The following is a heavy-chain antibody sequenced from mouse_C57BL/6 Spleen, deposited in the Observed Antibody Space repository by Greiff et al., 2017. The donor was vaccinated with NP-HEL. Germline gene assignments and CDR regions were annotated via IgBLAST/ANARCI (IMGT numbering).Heavy chain of an antibody. CDR3: ARGLFDY. Sequence: VQLQQSGAELVRPGTSVKLSCKASGYAFTNYLIEWVKQRPGQGLEWIGVINPGSGGTNYNEKFKGKATLTADKSSSTAYMQLSSLTSEDSAVYFCARGLFDYWGQGTTLTVSS. J-gene: IGHJ2*01. CDR1: GYAFTNYL. V-gene: IGHV1-54*01. CDR2: INPGSGGT.